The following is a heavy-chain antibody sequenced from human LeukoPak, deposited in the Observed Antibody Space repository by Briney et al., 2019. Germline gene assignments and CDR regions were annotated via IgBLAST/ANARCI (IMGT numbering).Heavy chain of an antibody. CDR2: LLYSGST. CDR3: ARTGRRGYFDS. Sequence: SETLSLTCNVSGASISDYYWSWVRQSPEKGLEWIASLLYSGSTHYNPSLRSRVDISGDTSNNQFSLILTSVTTTDTAVYYCARTGRRGYFDSWGRGTLVTVSS. J-gene: IGHJ2*01. CDR1: GASISDYY. V-gene: IGHV4-59*01. D-gene: IGHD1-14*01.